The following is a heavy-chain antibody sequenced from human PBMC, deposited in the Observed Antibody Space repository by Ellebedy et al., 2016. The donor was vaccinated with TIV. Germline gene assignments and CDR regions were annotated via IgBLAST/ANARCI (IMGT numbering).Heavy chain of an antibody. J-gene: IGHJ4*02. CDR1: GGSISSSRW. Sequence: SETLSLXXAVSGGSISSSRWWSWVRQPPGKGLEWIGEIYHSGSTNYNPSLKSRVTISVDKSKNQFSLKLSSVTAADTAVYYCARGIAAANGDYWGQGTLVTVSS. CDR3: ARGIAAANGDY. D-gene: IGHD6-13*01. CDR2: IYHSGST. V-gene: IGHV4-4*02.